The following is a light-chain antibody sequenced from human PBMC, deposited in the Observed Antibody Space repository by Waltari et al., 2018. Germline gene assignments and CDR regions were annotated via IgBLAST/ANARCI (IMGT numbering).Light chain of an antibody. CDR1: QIVSTN. J-gene: IGKJ4*01. Sequence: EIVMTQSPATLSVSPGERATISCRASQIVSTNLAWYQHKPGQAPRLPIYDASTRAPGIPPRFSGSGSGTEFTLTISSLQPEDFAVYYCQQYKNWPPLTFGGGTKVEIK. CDR3: QQYKNWPPLT. V-gene: IGKV3-15*01. CDR2: DAS.